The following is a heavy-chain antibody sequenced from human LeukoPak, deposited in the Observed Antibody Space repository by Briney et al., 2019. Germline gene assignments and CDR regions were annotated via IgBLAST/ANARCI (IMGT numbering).Heavy chain of an antibody. Sequence: GGSLRLSCAASGFTFSSYAMHWVRQAPGQGLEWVAVISYDGSNKYYADSVKGRFTISRDNSKNTLYLQMNSLRAEDTAVYYCARAHSSGWYDVSLCGYYFDYWGQGTLVTVSS. D-gene: IGHD6-19*01. CDR3: ARAHSSGWYDVSLCGYYFDY. J-gene: IGHJ4*02. CDR2: ISYDGSNK. V-gene: IGHV3-30-3*01. CDR1: GFTFSSYA.